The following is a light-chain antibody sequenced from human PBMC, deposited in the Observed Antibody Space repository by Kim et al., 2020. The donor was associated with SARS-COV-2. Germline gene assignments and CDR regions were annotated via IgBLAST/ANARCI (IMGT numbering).Light chain of an antibody. CDR2: DTS. Sequence: SASVGDRVTITCRASQDINNNLNWYPRKPGKAPKLLISDTSNLETGVPSRFSGSGSGTDFTFTISSLQPEDIATYYCQQSDSLPPTFGQGTKLEI. V-gene: IGKV1-33*01. CDR3: QQSDSLPPT. CDR1: QDINNN. J-gene: IGKJ2*01.